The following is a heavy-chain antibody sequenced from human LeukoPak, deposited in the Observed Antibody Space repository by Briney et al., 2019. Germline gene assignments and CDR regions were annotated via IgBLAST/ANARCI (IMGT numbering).Heavy chain of an antibody. V-gene: IGHV3-13*01. CDR3: ARGPPRGKYYYMDV. J-gene: IGHJ6*03. D-gene: IGHD1-1*01. CDR2: IGTASDT. CDR1: GFTFSSFD. Sequence: GGSLRLSCAASGFTFSSFDMQWVRQPTGQGLEWVSTIGTASDTYYPGSVEGRFTLSRDNAKNALYLQMNSLTDGDTAVYYCARGPPRGKYYYMDVWGKGTTVTVSS.